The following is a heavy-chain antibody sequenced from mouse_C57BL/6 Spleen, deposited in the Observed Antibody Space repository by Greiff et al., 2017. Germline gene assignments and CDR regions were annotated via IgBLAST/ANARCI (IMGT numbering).Heavy chain of an antibody. V-gene: IGHV14-3*01. CDR3: ARQPDYDGSWFAY. CDR1: GFNIKNTY. J-gene: IGHJ3*01. CDR2: IDPANGNT. Sequence: VQLKESVAELVRPGASVKLSCTASGFNIKNTYMHWVKQRPEQGLEWIGRIDPANGNTKYAPKFQGKATITADTSSNTAYLQLSSLTSEDTAIYYCARQPDYDGSWFAYWGQGTLVTVSA. D-gene: IGHD1-2*01.